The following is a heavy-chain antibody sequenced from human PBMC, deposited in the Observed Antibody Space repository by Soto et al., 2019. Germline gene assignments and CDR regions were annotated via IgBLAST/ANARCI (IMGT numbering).Heavy chain of an antibody. V-gene: IGHV4-39*02. J-gene: IGHJ5*02. CDR1: GGSISNPSYY. CDR2: IFYTGRT. D-gene: IGHD3-22*01. CDR3: ARVGPWVPYYYDSSPYTFENWFDP. Sequence: KPSETLSLTCTVSGGSISNPSYYWGWVRQPPGKGLEWIGDIFYTGRTYYSPSLKSRVTISIDMTNNHVSLILNSVTAADTAVYYCARVGPWVPYYYDSSPYTFENWFDPWGQGTLVTVSS.